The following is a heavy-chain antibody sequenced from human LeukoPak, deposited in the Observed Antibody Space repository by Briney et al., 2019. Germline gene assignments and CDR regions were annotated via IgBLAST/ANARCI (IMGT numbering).Heavy chain of an antibody. Sequence: GGSLRLSCAASGFTFSSYSMNWVRQAPGKGLEWVSSISSSSSYIYYADSVKGRFTISRDNAKNSLYPQMNSLRAEDTAVYYCARENYYGNAFDIWGQGTMVTVSS. D-gene: IGHD3-10*01. V-gene: IGHV3-21*01. J-gene: IGHJ3*02. CDR2: ISSSSSYI. CDR1: GFTFSSYS. CDR3: ARENYYGNAFDI.